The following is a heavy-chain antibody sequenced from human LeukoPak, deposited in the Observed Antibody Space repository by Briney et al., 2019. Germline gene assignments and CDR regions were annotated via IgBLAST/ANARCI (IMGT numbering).Heavy chain of an antibody. J-gene: IGHJ6*02. CDR1: GFTFSSYA. CDR3: AKEGGSYYYGMDV. Sequence: AGGSLRLSCAASGFTFSSYAMSWVRQAPGKGLEWVSAISGSGGSTYYADSVKDRFTISGDNSKNTLYLQMNSLRAEDTAVYYCAKEGGSYYYGMDVWGQGTTVTVSS. D-gene: IGHD1-26*01. V-gene: IGHV3-23*01. CDR2: ISGSGGST.